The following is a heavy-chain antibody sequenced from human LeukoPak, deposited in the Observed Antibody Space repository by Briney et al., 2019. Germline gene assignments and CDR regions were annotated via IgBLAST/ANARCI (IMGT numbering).Heavy chain of an antibody. V-gene: IGHV1-2*06. CDR1: GYTFTGYY. Sequence: ASVKVSCKASGYTFTGYYMHWVRQAPGQGLEWMGRINPNSGGTNYAQKFQGRVTMTRDTSISTAYMELSRLRSDDTAVYYCARDLDHFRNEVVVAATPTALGYWGQGTLVTVSS. D-gene: IGHD2-15*01. CDR2: INPNSGGT. CDR3: ARDLDHFRNEVVVAATPTALGY. J-gene: IGHJ4*02.